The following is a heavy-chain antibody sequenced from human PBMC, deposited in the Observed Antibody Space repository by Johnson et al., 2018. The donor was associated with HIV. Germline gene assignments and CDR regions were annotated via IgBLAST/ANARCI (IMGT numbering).Heavy chain of an antibody. D-gene: IGHD6-6*01. J-gene: IGHJ3*02. V-gene: IGHV3-30*18. CDR3: AKVNIAARWSDAFDI. CDR1: GFTFSSYG. CDR2: ISYDGSNK. Sequence: QVQLVESGGGVVQPGRSLRLSCEASGFTFSSYGMHWVRQAPGKGLEWVALISYDGSNKYYVDSVKGRFTISRDNSKNTLYLQMNSLRSEDTAVYYCAKVNIAARWSDAFDIWGQGTMVTVSS.